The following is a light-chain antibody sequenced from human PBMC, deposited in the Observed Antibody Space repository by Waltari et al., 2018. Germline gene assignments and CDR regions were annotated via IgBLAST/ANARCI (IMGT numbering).Light chain of an antibody. J-gene: IGLJ2*01. CDR3: SSYTSRNTLL. CDR2: DVN. V-gene: IGLV2-14*03. Sequence: HSALTHPASLSRSPGHPIPLPCTGTTTHARAFYSVSWYQQQPNKATKLLIYDVNNRPSGVSKRFSGSKSGNTASLTISGLQAEDEADYYCSSYTSRNTLLFGGGTKLTAL. CDR1: TTHARAFYS.